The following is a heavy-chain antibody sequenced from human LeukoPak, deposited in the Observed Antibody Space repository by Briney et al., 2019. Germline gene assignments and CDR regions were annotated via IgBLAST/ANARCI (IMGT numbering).Heavy chain of an antibody. D-gene: IGHD3-22*01. V-gene: IGHV3-23*01. CDR2: ISGSGGST. Sequence: PGGSLRLSCAASGFTFSSYAMSWVRQAPGKGLEWVSAISGSGGSTYYADSVKGRFTISRDNSKNTLYLQMNSLRAEDTAVYYCARDLLYYYDSSGYARLFDYWGQGTLVTVSS. CDR3: ARDLLYYYDSSGYARLFDY. CDR1: GFTFSSYA. J-gene: IGHJ4*02.